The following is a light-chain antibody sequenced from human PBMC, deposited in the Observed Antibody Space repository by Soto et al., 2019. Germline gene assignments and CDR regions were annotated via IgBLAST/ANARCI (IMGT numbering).Light chain of an antibody. CDR1: TTVIGNYNL. CDR2: EVS. Sequence: QSVLTQPASVSGSPGQSITISCTGTTTVIGNYNLVSWYQLVSGKAPKFIIFEVSKRPSGVSDRFSGSKSGNTASLTISGLQADDEADYYCCSYAGTVAYVFGTGTKVTVL. J-gene: IGLJ1*01. V-gene: IGLV2-23*02. CDR3: CSYAGTVAYV.